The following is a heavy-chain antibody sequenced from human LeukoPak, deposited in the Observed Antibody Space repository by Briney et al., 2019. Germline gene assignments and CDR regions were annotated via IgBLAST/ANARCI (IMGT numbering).Heavy chain of an antibody. CDR1: GFTVSSNY. CDR2: IYSGGST. V-gene: IGHV3-66*01. D-gene: IGHD4/OR15-4a*01. Sequence: GSLRLSCGASGFTVSSNYMSWVRQAPGKGLEWVSVIYSGGSTYYADSVKGRFTISRDNSKNTLYLQMNSLRAEDTAVYYCARGLKHDAFDIWGQGTMVTVSS. J-gene: IGHJ3*02. CDR3: ARGLKHDAFDI.